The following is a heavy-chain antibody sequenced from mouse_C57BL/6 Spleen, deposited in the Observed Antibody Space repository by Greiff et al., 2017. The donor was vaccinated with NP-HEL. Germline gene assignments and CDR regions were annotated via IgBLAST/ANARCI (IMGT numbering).Heavy chain of an antibody. J-gene: IGHJ1*03. CDR2: INPSNGGT. Sequence: QVQLQQPGTELVKPGASVKLSCKASGYTFTSYWMHWVKQRPGQGLEWIGNINPSNGGTNYNEKFKSKATLTVDKSSSTAYMQLSSLTSDDSAVYYCARWGYGSSSRYFDVWGTGTTVTVSS. D-gene: IGHD1-1*01. CDR3: ARWGYGSSSRYFDV. V-gene: IGHV1-53*01. CDR1: GYTFTSYW.